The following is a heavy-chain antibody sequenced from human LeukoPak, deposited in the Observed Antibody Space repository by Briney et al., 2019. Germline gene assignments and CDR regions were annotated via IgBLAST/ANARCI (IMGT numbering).Heavy chain of an antibody. CDR3: ASGGRWCSTSCYIDY. CDR1: GFTFSSYA. Sequence: PGGSLRLSCAASGFTFSSYAMHWVRQAPGKGLEWVAVISYDGSNKYYADSVKGRFTISRDNSKNTLYLQMNSLRAEDTAVYYCASGGRWCSTSCYIDYWGQGTLVTVSS. D-gene: IGHD2-2*02. CDR2: ISYDGSNK. V-gene: IGHV3-30-3*01. J-gene: IGHJ4*02.